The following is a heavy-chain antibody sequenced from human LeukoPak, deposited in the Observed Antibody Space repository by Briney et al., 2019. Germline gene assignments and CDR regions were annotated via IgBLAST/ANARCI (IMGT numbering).Heavy chain of an antibody. CDR2: INRSGST. J-gene: IGHJ4*02. V-gene: IGHV4-34*01. Sequence: KASETLSLTCAVYGGSFSGYYWSWIRQPPGKGLEWIGEINRSGSTNYNPSLKSRVTISVDTSKNQFSLKLSSVTAADTAVYYCASEDYYDSSGYFRQFDYWGQGTLVTVSS. D-gene: IGHD3-22*01. CDR3: ASEDYYDSSGYFRQFDY. CDR1: GGSFSGYY.